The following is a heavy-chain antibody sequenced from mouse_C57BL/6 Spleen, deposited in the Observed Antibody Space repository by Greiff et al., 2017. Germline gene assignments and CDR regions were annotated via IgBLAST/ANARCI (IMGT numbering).Heavy chain of an antibody. Sequence: QVQLQQPGAELVKPGASVKLSCKASGYTFTSYWMHWVKQWPGRGLEWIGRIDPNSGGTKYTEKFKSKATLTVDKPSSTAYMQLSSLSSEDSAVYYCARWGSPDYSGSSHWYFDVWGTETTATVSS. CDR3: ARWGSPDYSGSSHWYFDV. D-gene: IGHD1-1*01. V-gene: IGHV1-72*01. J-gene: IGHJ1*03. CDR1: GYTFTSYW. CDR2: IDPNSGGT.